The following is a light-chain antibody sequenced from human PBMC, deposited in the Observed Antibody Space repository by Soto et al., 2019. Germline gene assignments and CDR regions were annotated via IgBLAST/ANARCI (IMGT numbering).Light chain of an antibody. CDR2: LNSDGSH. J-gene: IGLJ2*01. V-gene: IGLV4-69*01. CDR1: SGHSSYA. CDR3: QTWGSGIHVV. Sequence: QSVLTQSPSASASLGASVKLTCTLSSGHSSYAIAWHQQQPEKGPRYLMKLNSDGSHSKGDGITDRFSGSSSGAERYLTISSLQADDEADYYCQTWGSGIHVVFGGGTKLTVL.